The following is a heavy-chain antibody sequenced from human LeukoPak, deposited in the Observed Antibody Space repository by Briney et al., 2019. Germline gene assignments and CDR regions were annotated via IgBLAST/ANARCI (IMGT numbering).Heavy chain of an antibody. D-gene: IGHD3-10*01. CDR3: ARQNYYAKSGAFDL. CDR1: GGSISSSSYY. J-gene: IGHJ3*01. CDR2: IYYSGST. V-gene: IGHV4-39*01. Sequence: SETLSLTCTVSGGSISSSSYYWGWIRQPPGKGLEWIGSIYYSGSTYYNPSLKSRVTISVDTSKNQFSLKLSSVTAADTAVYYCARQNYYAKSGAFDLWGQGTTVTVSS.